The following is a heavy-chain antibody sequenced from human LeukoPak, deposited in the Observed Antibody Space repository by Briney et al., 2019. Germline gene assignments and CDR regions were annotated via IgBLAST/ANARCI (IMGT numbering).Heavy chain of an antibody. CDR1: GFTVSSNY. D-gene: IGHD1-26*01. J-gene: IGHJ4*02. V-gene: IGHV3-66*01. Sequence: GGSLRLSCAASGFTVSSNYMSWVRQAPGKGLEWVSVIYSGGSTYYADSVKGRFTISRDNAQNSLYLQMNSLRAEDTAVYYCARDQINSSGNKPPFDYWGRGTLVTVSS. CDR2: IYSGGST. CDR3: ARDQINSSGNKPPFDY.